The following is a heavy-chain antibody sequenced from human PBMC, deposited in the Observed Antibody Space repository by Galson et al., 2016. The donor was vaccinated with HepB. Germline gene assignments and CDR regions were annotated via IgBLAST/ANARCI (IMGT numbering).Heavy chain of an antibody. Sequence: SVKVSCKASSDTLSNYGFSWVRQAPGQGLEWMGGVNTYTGDADYPQRFQDRVTMTTDTSTKTPYMELRSLRSEDTSVYYCASRGGYDAFDIWGQGTMITVSS. CDR3: ASRGGYDAFDI. V-gene: IGHV1-18*01. CDR1: SDTLSNYG. J-gene: IGHJ3*02. D-gene: IGHD5-12*01. CDR2: VNTYTGDA.